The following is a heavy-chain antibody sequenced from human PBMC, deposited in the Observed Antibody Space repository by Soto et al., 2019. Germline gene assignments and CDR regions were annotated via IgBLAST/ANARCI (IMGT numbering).Heavy chain of an antibody. D-gene: IGHD1-26*01. J-gene: IGHJ5*02. V-gene: IGHV3-30-3*01. CDR1: GFTFSSYA. CDR2: ISYDGSNK. CDR3: AREVVGLTGWFDP. Sequence: LRLSCAASGFTFSSYAMHWVRQAPGKGLEWVAVISYDGSNKYYADSVKGRFTISRDNSKNTLYLQMNGLRAEDTAVYYCAREVVGLTGWFDPWGQGTLVTVSS.